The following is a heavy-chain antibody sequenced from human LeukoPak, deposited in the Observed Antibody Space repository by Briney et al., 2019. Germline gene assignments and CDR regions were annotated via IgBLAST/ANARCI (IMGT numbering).Heavy chain of an antibody. CDR1: GGSFSGYY. V-gene: IGHV4-34*01. CDR2: INHSGST. Sequence: SETLSLTCAVYGGSFSGYYWSWIRQPPGKGLEWIGEINHSGSTNYNPSLKSRATISVDTSKNQFSLKLSSVTAADTAVYYCARGRVVDYWGQGTLVTVSS. D-gene: IGHD2-15*01. CDR3: ARGRVVDY. J-gene: IGHJ4*02.